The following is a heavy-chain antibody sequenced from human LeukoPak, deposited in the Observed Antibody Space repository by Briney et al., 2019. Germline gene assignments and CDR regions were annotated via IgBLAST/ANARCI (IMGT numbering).Heavy chain of an antibody. J-gene: IGHJ4*02. V-gene: IGHV3-30-3*01. D-gene: IGHD5-24*01. CDR3: ARNDGYNAFDY. CDR2: ISYDGSNK. Sequence: SGGSLRLSCAASGFTFSSYAMHWVRQAPGKGLEWVAVISYDGSNKYYADSVKGRFTISRDNSKNTLYLQMNSLRAEDTAVYYCARNDGYNAFDYWGRGTLVTVSS. CDR1: GFTFSSYA.